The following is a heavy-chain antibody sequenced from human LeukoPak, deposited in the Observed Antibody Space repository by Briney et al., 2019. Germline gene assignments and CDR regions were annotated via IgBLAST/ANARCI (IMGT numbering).Heavy chain of an antibody. CDR3: ARDAHYGSGSSPYYYYYGMDV. V-gene: IGHV4-39*07. J-gene: IGHJ6*02. Sequence: SETLSLTCTVSGGSISNSRYYWGWIRQPPGKGLEWIGSVYYSGSTNYNPSLKSRVTISVDTSKNQFSLKLSSVTAADTAVYYCARDAHYGSGSSPYYYYYGMDVWGQGTTVTVSS. D-gene: IGHD3-10*01. CDR2: VYYSGST. CDR1: GGSISNSRYY.